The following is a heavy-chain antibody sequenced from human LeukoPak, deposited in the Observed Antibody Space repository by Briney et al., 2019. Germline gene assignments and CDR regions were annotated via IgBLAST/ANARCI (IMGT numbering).Heavy chain of an antibody. J-gene: IGHJ4*02. D-gene: IGHD6-19*01. Sequence: ASVKVSCKASGYTFTGYYMHWLRQAPGQGLEWMGWINPNSGGTNYAQKFQGRVTMTRDTSISTAYMELSRLRSDDTAMYYCARLIAVAGFAFDYWGQGTLVTVSS. V-gene: IGHV1-2*02. CDR2: INPNSGGT. CDR1: GYTFTGYY. CDR3: ARLIAVAGFAFDY.